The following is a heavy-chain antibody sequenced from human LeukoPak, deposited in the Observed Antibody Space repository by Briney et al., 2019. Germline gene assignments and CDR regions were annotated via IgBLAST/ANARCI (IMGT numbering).Heavy chain of an antibody. Sequence: PGGSLRLSCAASGFTLSSSEMNWVRQAPGKGLEWVSYISRSGSTIFYADSVKGRLTISRDNAKNSVSLQMNSLRAEDTAVYFCARPTWTNYMDVWGKGTAVTISS. CDR2: ISRSGSTI. CDR1: GFTLSSSE. J-gene: IGHJ6*03. V-gene: IGHV3-48*03. CDR3: ARPTWTNYMDV. D-gene: IGHD3/OR15-3a*01.